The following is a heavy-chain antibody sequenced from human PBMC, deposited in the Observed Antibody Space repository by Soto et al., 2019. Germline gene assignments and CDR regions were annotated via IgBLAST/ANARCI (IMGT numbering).Heavy chain of an antibody. CDR2: ITGRGIST. V-gene: IGHV3-23*01. CDR1: GFPFAAGA. Sequence: VQLLESGGGLVRRGESLRLSWVGSGFPFAAGAMNWLRQAPGPGLEWVSTITGRGISTYYADSVRGRFTITRDDSQNTVYLQMNRLRLEDTAVYYCAKDRYGGSGGGLESWGQGALVTVSS. CDR3: AKDRYGGSGGGLES. J-gene: IGHJ4*02. D-gene: IGHD5-18*01.